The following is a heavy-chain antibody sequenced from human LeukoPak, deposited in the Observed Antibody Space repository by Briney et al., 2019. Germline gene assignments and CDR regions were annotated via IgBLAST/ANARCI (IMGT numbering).Heavy chain of an antibody. V-gene: IGHV3-23*01. Sequence: GGSLRLSCAASGFTFSSYGMSWVRQAPGKGLEWVSAISGSGGSTYYADSAKGRFTISRDNSKNTLYLQMNSLRAEDTAVYYCAKGYSGSYSLIFDYWGQGTLVTVSS. CDR3: AKGYSGSYSLIFDY. J-gene: IGHJ4*02. CDR1: GFTFSSYG. D-gene: IGHD1-26*01. CDR2: ISGSGGST.